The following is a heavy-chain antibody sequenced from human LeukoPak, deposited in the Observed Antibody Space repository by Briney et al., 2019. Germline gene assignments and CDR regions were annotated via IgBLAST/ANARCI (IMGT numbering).Heavy chain of an antibody. J-gene: IGHJ3*02. CDR1: GGSISSHY. V-gene: IGHV4-59*11. CDR2: IYYSGST. D-gene: IGHD2-8*01. Sequence: SETLSLTRTVSGGSISSHYWSCTRHPPGESLEWSGYIYYSGSTNSNPSLKSRVTISVDTSKNQFSLKLSSVTAADTAVYYCARGALGLVYAIKGAFDIWGQGTMVTVSS. CDR3: ARGALGLVYAIKGAFDI.